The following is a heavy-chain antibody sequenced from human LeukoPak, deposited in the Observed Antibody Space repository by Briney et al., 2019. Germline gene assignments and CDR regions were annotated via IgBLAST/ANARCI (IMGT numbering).Heavy chain of an antibody. CDR3: ARVSSGSSSDHLGY. J-gene: IGHJ4*02. CDR1: GFTFSSYE. D-gene: IGHD6-6*01. CDR2: ISSSGSTI. V-gene: IGHV3-48*03. Sequence: GGSLRLSCAASGFTFSSYEMNWVRQAPGKGLEWVSYISSSGSTIYYADSVKGRFTISRDNAKNSLYLQMNSLRAEDTAVYYCARVSSGSSSDHLGYWGPGTLVTVSS.